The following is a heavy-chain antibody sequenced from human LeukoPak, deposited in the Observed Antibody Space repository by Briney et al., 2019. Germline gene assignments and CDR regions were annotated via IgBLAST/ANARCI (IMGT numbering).Heavy chain of an antibody. CDR1: EFTLSSYA. CDR2: ISASGGTT. D-gene: IGHD3-9*01. Sequence: GGSLRLSCAASEFTLSSYAMSWVRQAPGKGLEWVSCISASGGTTYYADSVKGRFTISRDNSRNTLYLQMNSLRAEDTAVYYCAKDLTGHTTPLFDYWGQATLVIVSS. V-gene: IGHV3-23*01. CDR3: AKDLTGHTTPLFDY. J-gene: IGHJ4*02.